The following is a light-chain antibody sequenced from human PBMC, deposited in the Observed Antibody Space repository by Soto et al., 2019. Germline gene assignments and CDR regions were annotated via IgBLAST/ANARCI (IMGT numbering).Light chain of an antibody. CDR3: CSYARSGTLI. Sequence: QSALTQPRSVSGSPGQSVTISCTGTSSDVGAYNYVSWFQQHPGKAPKLMMSDVSKRPSGVPDRFSGSKSGTTASLTISGLQADDEADYYCCSYARSGTLIFGGGTKLTVL. J-gene: IGLJ2*01. CDR2: DVS. V-gene: IGLV2-11*01. CDR1: SSDVGAYNY.